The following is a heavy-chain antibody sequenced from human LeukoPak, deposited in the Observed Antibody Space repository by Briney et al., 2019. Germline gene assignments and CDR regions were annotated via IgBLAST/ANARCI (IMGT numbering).Heavy chain of an antibody. V-gene: IGHV4-31*03. Sequence: SQTLSLTCTVSGSSISSGGYYWSWIRQHPGKGLEWIGYIYYSGSTYYNPSLKSRVTISVDTSKNQFSLKLSSVTAADTAVYYCAKDLVSGWYYWGQGTLVTVSS. CDR1: GSSISSGGYY. J-gene: IGHJ4*02. D-gene: IGHD6-19*01. CDR3: AKDLVSGWYY. CDR2: IYYSGST.